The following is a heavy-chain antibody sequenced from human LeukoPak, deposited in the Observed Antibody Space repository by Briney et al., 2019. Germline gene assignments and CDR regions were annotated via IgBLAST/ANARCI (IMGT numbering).Heavy chain of an antibody. CDR1: GYTFTGYY. D-gene: IGHD2-2*01. Sequence: ASVKVSCKASGYTFTGYYMHWVRQAPGQGLEWMGWVNPNSGGTNYAQKFQGRVTMTRDTSISTAYMELSRLRSDDTAVYYCARGVGYCSSTSCYAEGGYYFDYWGQGTLVTVSS. V-gene: IGHV1-2*02. CDR3: ARGVGYCSSTSCYAEGGYYFDY. J-gene: IGHJ4*02. CDR2: VNPNSGGT.